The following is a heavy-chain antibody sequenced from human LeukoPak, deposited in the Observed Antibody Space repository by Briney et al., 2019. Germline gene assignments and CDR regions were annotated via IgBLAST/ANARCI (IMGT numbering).Heavy chain of an antibody. CDR1: GGSISSYY. V-gene: IGHV4-59*12. CDR2: IYYSGST. Sequence: SETLSLTCTVFGGSISSYYWSWIRQPPGKGLEWIGYIYYSGSTYYNPSLKSRVAISVDTSKNQFSLKLSSVTAADTAVYYCAREARGDYVPYYYYYYMDVWGKGTTVTVSS. CDR3: AREARGDYVPYYYYYYMDV. D-gene: IGHD4-17*01. J-gene: IGHJ6*03.